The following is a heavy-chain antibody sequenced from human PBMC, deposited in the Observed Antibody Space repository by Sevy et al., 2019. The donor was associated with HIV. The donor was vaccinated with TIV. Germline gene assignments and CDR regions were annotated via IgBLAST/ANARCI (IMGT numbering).Heavy chain of an antibody. J-gene: IGHJ4*02. CDR2: FDPEDGET. Sequence: ASVKVSCKVSGYTLTELSMHWVRQAPGKGLEWMGSFDPEDGETIYAQKFQGRVTMTEDTSADTAYMELSSLRSEDTAAYFCATTKDYYDSSGCPFDYWGQGTLVTVSS. V-gene: IGHV1-24*01. CDR1: GYTLTELS. CDR3: ATTKDYYDSSGCPFDY. D-gene: IGHD3-22*01.